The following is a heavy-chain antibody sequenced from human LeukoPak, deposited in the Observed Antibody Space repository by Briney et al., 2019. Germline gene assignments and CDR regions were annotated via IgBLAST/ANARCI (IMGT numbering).Heavy chain of an antibody. CDR1: GGSLSGYY. V-gene: IGHV4-34*01. Sequence: PSETLSLTCSVYGGSLSGYYLSWIRQPPGKGMEWIGEINHSGNTNYNPSLKSRVTMSVDTSKNHFYLKLSSVTAADTAVYYCARQGSGTSYYYYTFPYWGQGTLVTVSS. CDR2: INHSGNT. D-gene: IGHD1-26*01. J-gene: IGHJ4*02. CDR3: ARQGSGTSYYYYTFPY.